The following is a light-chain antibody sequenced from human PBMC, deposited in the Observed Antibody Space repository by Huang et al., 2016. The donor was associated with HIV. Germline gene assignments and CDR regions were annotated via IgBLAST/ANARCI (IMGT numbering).Light chain of an antibody. CDR3: QQYYSPPYT. J-gene: IGKJ2*01. CDR1: QSVLYSSNNENY. CDR2: WAA. Sequence: DIVMTQSPDSLAVSLGERATINCKSSQSVLYSSNNENYLAWYQQKTGQSPKLLIYWAATRESGVPDRCSGSGSGTDFTLTISSLQAEDVAVYYCQQYYSPPYTFGQGTQLEIK. V-gene: IGKV4-1*01.